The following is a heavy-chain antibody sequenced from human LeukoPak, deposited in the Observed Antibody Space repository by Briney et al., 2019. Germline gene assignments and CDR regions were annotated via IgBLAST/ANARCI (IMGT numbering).Heavy chain of an antibody. V-gene: IGHV1-8*03. CDR2: MNPNSGDT. J-gene: IGHJ6*03. Sequence: ASVKVSCKASGYTFTSYDINWVRQATGQGLEWMGWMNPNSGDTGYAQKFQGRVTITRNTSISTAYMELSSLRSEDTAVYYCARGVNTYLWFGGDYMDVWGKGSTVTVSS. D-gene: IGHD3-16*01. CDR3: ARGVNTYLWFGGDYMDV. CDR1: GYTFTSYD.